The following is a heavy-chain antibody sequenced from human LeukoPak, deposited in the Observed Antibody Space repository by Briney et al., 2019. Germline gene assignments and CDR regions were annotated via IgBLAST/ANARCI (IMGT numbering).Heavy chain of an antibody. D-gene: IGHD2-2*02. CDR2: IIPIFGTA. V-gene: IGHV1-69*05. Sequence: GASVKVSCKASGGTFSSYAISWVRQAPGQGLEWMGGIIPIFGTANYAQKFQGRVTITTDESTSTAYMELSSLRSEDTAVYYCARAVSVSCSSTSCHTGVPNLGSGFDPWGQGTLVTVSS. CDR3: ARAVSVSCSSTSCHTGVPNLGSGFDP. CDR1: GGTFSSYA. J-gene: IGHJ5*02.